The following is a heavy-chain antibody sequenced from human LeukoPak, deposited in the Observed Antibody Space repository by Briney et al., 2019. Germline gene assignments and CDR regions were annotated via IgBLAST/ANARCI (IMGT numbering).Heavy chain of an antibody. CDR2: ISGTGGRT. V-gene: IGHV3-23*01. J-gene: IGHJ5*02. CDR1: GFTFSSYA. Sequence: GGSLRLSCAASGFTFSSYAMSWVRQAPGKGLEWVSAISGTGGRTYYADSVKGRFTISRDNSKNTLYLQMNSLRAEDTAVYYCAEEPASSGWFDPWGQGTLVAVSS. CDR3: AEEPASSGWFDP. D-gene: IGHD6-19*01.